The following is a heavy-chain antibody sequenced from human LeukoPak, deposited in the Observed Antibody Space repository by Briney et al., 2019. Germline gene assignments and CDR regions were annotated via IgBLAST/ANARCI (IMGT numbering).Heavy chain of an antibody. J-gene: IGHJ4*02. CDR1: GFTLSTYA. D-gene: IGHD3-10*01. Sequence: SGGSLRLSCAASGFTLSTYAMSWVRQTPGKGLEWVAATSSSDAGTYHADSVRGRFTISRDNSKNTLYLQMNSLRAKDAAVYFCARDGAARGAGSFGDWGQGTLVTVSS. CDR3: ARDGAARGAGSFGD. CDR2: TSSSDAGT. V-gene: IGHV3-23*01.